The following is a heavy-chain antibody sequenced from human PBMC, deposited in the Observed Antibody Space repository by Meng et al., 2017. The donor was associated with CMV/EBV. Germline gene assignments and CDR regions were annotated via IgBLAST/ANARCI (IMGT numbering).Heavy chain of an antibody. CDR2: INHSGST. CDR1: GGSFSGYY. J-gene: IGHJ5*02. CDR3: ARGGNWFDP. Sequence: LRRCGAGLWRRWETLPLPFAVFGGSFSGYYWSWIRQPPGKGLEWIGEINHSGSTNYNPSLKSRVTISVDTSKNQFSLKLSSVTAADTAVYYCARGGNWFDPWGQGTLVTVSS. V-gene: IGHV4-34*01.